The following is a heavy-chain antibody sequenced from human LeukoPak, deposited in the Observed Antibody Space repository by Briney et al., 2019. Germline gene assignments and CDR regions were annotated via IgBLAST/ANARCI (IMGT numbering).Heavy chain of an antibody. CDR2: ISYDGSNK. Sequence: GGSLRLSCAASGFTFSSYAMHWVRQAPGKGLEWVAVISYDGSNKYYADSVKGRFTISRDNSKNTLYLQMNSLRAEDTAVYYCARSLGDILTGYDYWGQGTLVTVSS. D-gene: IGHD3-9*01. J-gene: IGHJ4*02. CDR1: GFTFSSYA. CDR3: ARSLGDILTGYDY. V-gene: IGHV3-30-3*01.